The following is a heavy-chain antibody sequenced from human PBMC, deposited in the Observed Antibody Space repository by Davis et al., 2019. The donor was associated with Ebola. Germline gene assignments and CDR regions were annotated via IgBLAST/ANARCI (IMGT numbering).Heavy chain of an antibody. J-gene: IGHJ5*02. CDR2: IYHSGST. CDR1: GGSISSGGYS. V-gene: IGHV4-30-2*01. CDR3: ARDLGQTGWFDP. Sequence: PSETLSLTCAVSGGSISSGGYSWSWIRQPPGKGLEWIGYIYHSGSTYYNPSLKSRVTISVDRSKNQFSLKLSSVTAADTAVYYCARDLGQTGWFDPWGQGTLVTVSS.